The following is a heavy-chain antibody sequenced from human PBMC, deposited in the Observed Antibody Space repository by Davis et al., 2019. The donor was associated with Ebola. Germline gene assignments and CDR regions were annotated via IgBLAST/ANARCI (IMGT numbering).Heavy chain of an antibody. D-gene: IGHD3-10*01. Sequence: PSETLSLTCAVNGQSFRDYYWGWIRQPPGKRLEWIGSIYYTGNAYYNSSLASRATISVDTSKNQFSLKLTSVTAADTAMYYCSERGSSVWGQGTLVTVSS. CDR3: SERGSSV. CDR2: IYYTGNA. V-gene: IGHV4-34*11. CDR1: GQSFRDYY. J-gene: IGHJ4*02.